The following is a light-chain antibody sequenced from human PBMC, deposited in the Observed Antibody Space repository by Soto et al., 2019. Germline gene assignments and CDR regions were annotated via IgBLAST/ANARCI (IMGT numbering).Light chain of an antibody. Sequence: QSVLTQPPSVSGAPGQRVTISCTGSSSTIGAGYDVHWYQQLPGRAPKLLIYGTSNRPSGVPDRFSGSKSGTSASLAITGLQAEDEADYYCQSYNTSLSGSLFGGWTKVTVL. V-gene: IGLV1-40*01. CDR1: SSTIGAGYD. CDR3: QSYNTSLSGSL. CDR2: GTS. J-gene: IGLJ3*02.